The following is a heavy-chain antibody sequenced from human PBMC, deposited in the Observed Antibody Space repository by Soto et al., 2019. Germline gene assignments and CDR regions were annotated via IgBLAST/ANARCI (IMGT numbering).Heavy chain of an antibody. J-gene: IGHJ4*02. Sequence: TXETLSLTCTVSGCSVRTGGYFWTWIRQHPGKGLEWIGNIYYSGMTYYNPSLRGRVSISLDPSESQFSLKLNSVTAADTAVYYCARDSSGPGYSYGKFDSWRQGTLVTVSS. V-gene: IGHV4-31*03. CDR2: IYYSGMT. D-gene: IGHD5-18*01. CDR3: ARDSSGPGYSYGKFDS. CDR1: GCSVRTGGYF.